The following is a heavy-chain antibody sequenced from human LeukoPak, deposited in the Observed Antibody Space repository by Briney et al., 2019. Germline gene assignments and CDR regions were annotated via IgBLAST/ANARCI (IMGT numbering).Heavy chain of an antibody. CDR2: INHSGST. CDR1: GGSFSGYY. J-gene: IGHJ6*02. V-gene: IGHV4-34*01. Sequence: EASETLSLTCAVYGGSFSGYYWSWIRQPPGKGLEWIGEINHSGSTNYNPSLKSRVTISVDTSKNQSSLRLSSVTAADTAVYYCASLTIAVAGQNYYYYGMDVWGQGTTVTVSS. D-gene: IGHD6-19*01. CDR3: ASLTIAVAGQNYYYYGMDV.